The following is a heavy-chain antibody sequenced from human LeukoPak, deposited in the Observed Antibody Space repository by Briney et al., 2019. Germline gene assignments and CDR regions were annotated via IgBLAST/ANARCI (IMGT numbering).Heavy chain of an antibody. CDR1: GGSISSYY. J-gene: IGHJ3*01. V-gene: IGHV4-59*01. CDR3: VREAATSHYDSSGYYRQTEVFDV. Sequence: MSSETLSLTCTVSGGSISSYYWSWIRQPPGKGLEWIGYIYYSGTTNYNPSLKSRVTISVDTSKNQFSLKLSSVTAADTALYYCVREAATSHYDSSGYYRQTEVFDVWGQGTMVTVSS. D-gene: IGHD3-22*01. CDR2: IYYSGTT.